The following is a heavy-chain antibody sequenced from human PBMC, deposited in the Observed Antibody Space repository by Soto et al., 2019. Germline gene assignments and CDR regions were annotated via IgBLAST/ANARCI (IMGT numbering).Heavy chain of an antibody. CDR2: IYPGDSDT. CDR3: ARNNYPRYYYYGMDV. CDR1: GYSFTSYW. D-gene: IGHD4-4*01. J-gene: IGHJ6*02. Sequence: GESLKISCKGSGYSFTSYWIGWVRQMPGKGLEWMGIIYPGDSDTRYSPSFRGQVTISADKSISTAYLQWSSLKASDTAMYYCARNNYPRYYYYGMDVWGQGTTVTVSS. V-gene: IGHV5-51*01.